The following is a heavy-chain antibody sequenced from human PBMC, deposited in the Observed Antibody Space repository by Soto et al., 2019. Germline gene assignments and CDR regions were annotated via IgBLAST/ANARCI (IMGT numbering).Heavy chain of an antibody. CDR2: IYYSGST. V-gene: IGHV4-59*08. Sequence: QVQLQESGPGLVKPSETLSLNCSVSGGSIGTYFWGWIRQPPGKGLEWIGHIYYSGSTSYNPSLRSRVTISLDTSKNQFSLRLRSVSAADTAVYYCARSYGDLPDYWGQGTLVTVSS. J-gene: IGHJ4*02. CDR3: ARSYGDLPDY. CDR1: GGSIGTYF. D-gene: IGHD4-17*01.